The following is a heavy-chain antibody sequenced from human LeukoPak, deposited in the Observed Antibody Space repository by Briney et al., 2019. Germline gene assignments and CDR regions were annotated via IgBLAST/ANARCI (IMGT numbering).Heavy chain of an antibody. D-gene: IGHD2-21*01. CDR3: ARAPVTSCRGAYCYPFDY. Sequence: GGSLRLSCAASGFTFSSYNMNWVRQAPGKGLEWVSATSSSDAGTYYADSVRGRFTISRDNSKNTLYLQMNSLRAEDAAVYYCARAPVTSCRGAYCYPFDYWGQGTLVTVSS. V-gene: IGHV3-23*01. J-gene: IGHJ4*02. CDR2: TSSSDAGT. CDR1: GFTFSSYN.